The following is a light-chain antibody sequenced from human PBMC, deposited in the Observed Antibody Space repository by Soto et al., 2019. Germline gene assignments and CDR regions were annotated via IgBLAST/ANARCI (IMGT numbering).Light chain of an antibody. CDR1: QSVRTY. V-gene: IGKV1-39*01. J-gene: IGKJ1*01. Sequence: DIQMTQSPSSLSASIGDRVTITCRASQSVRTYLNWYQQKPGKAPKLLIYGVSTLHNGVPSRFSASGSGTDFTLTISSLQPEDLAIYCCQQCYSTPWTFGPGTKVELK. CDR3: QQCYSTPWT. CDR2: GVS.